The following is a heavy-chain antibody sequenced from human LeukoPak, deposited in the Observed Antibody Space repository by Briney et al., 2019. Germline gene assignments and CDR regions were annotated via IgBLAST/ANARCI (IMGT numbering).Heavy chain of an antibody. CDR2: IYSGGST. V-gene: IGHV3-53*01. D-gene: IGHD6-13*01. CDR1: GFTVSSNY. J-gene: IGHJ3*02. Sequence: PGGSLRLSCAASGFTVSSNYMSWVRQAPGKGLEWVSVIYSGGSTYYADSVKGRFTISRDNSKNTLYLQMNSLRAEDTAVYYCARDRWYSRNWNDAVDIWGQGTMVTVSS. CDR3: ARDRWYSRNWNDAVDI.